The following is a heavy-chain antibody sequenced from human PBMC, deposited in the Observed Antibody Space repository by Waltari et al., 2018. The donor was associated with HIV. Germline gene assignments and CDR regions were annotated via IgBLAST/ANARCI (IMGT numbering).Heavy chain of an antibody. CDR2: ISYHGDDK. CDR1: GFTFSSYA. Sequence: QVHLVESGGGVVQPGRSLRLSCAASGFTFSSYAMHWVRQATGKGLEWVAVISYHGDDKYYADSVKGRFTISRDNSKNTLYLQMNSLRAEDTAVYYCAKGASGWSPGYWGQGTLVTVSS. J-gene: IGHJ4*02. D-gene: IGHD6-19*01. V-gene: IGHV3-30*18. CDR3: AKGASGWSPGY.